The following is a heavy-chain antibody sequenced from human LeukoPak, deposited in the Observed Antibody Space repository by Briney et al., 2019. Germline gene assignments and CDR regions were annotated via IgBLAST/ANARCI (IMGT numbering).Heavy chain of an antibody. CDR3: TRDLGVDYGGNPFDY. Sequence: GGSLRLSCTASVFTFGDYAMSWVRQAPGKGREWVGFIRSKAYGGTTEYAASVKGRFTISRDDSKNIAYLQMNSLKTKDTAVYYCTRDLGVDYGGNPFDYWGQGTLVTVSS. CDR2: IRSKAYGGTT. J-gene: IGHJ4*02. CDR1: VFTFGDYA. V-gene: IGHV3-49*04. D-gene: IGHD4-23*01.